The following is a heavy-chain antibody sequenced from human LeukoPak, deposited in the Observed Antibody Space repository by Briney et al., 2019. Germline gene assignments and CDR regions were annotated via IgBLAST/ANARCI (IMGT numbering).Heavy chain of an antibody. J-gene: IGHJ6*02. CDR2: ISSSGSTI. D-gene: IGHD3-9*01. Sequence: KPGGSLRLSCAASGFTFSDYYMSWIRQAPGKGLEWVSYISSSGSTIYYADSVKGRFTISRDNAKNSLYLQMNSLRAEDTAVYYCARDGGADDILNGYAGMDVWGQGTTVTVSS. V-gene: IGHV3-11*01. CDR3: ARDGGADDILNGYAGMDV. CDR1: GFTFSDYY.